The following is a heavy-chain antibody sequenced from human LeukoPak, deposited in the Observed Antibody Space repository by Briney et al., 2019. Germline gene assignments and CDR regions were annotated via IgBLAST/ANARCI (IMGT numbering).Heavy chain of an antibody. CDR2: IYPGDSDT. CDR3: ARTPDHCSGGSCYGVDYYYYGMDV. Sequence: GESLKISCKGSGYSFTSYWIGWVRQMPGKGLEWMGIIYPGDSDTRYSPSFQGQVTISADKSISTAYLQWSSLKASDTAMYYCARTPDHCSGGSCYGVDYYYYGMDVWGQGTTVTVSS. V-gene: IGHV5-51*01. J-gene: IGHJ6*02. CDR1: GYSFTSYW. D-gene: IGHD2-15*01.